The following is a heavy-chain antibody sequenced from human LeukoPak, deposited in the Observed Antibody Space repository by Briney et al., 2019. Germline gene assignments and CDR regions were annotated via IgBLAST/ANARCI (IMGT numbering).Heavy chain of an antibody. D-gene: IGHD6-6*01. CDR1: GGSFSGYY. J-gene: IGHJ5*02. V-gene: IGHV4-34*01. Sequence: NPSETLSLTCAVYGGSFSGYYWSRIRQPPGKGLEWIGEINHSGSTNYNPSLKSRVTISVDTSKNQFSLKLSSVTAADTAVYYCASQGGIAARRNGRRYNWFDPWGQGTLVTVSS. CDR3: ASQGGIAARRNGRRYNWFDP. CDR2: INHSGST.